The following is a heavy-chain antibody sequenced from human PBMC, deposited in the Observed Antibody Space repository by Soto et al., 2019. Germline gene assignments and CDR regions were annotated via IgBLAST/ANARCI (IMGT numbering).Heavy chain of an antibody. V-gene: IGHV3-23*01. J-gene: IGHJ4*02. CDR2: ISSSGVST. CDR1: GFTYSSYA. D-gene: IGHD3-22*01. CDR3: AKYQPMTQPRPYFDY. Sequence: EVKLLESGGELIQPGGSLRLSCAASGFTYSSYAMSWVRQAPGKGLGWVSVISSSGVSTFNPDSVKGRFTISRDNSRNTLYLQMNILRAEDTAIEYCAKYQPMTQPRPYFDYWGQGTLVTVSS.